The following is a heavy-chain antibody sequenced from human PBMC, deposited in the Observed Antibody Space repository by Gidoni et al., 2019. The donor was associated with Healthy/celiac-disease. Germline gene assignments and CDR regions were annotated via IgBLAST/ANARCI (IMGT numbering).Heavy chain of an antibody. J-gene: IGHJ3*02. V-gene: IGHV4-39*01. CDR3: ARHRKVPAATRWGDAFDI. Sequence: QLQLQESGPGLVKPSETLSPTCTVSGGSISSRSYYWGWIRQPPGKGLEWIGSIYYSGSTYCNPSLKSRVTISVDTSKNQFSLKLSSVTAADTAVYYCARHRKVPAATRWGDAFDIWGQGTMVTVSS. CDR2: IYYSGST. CDR1: GGSISSRSYY. D-gene: IGHD2-2*01.